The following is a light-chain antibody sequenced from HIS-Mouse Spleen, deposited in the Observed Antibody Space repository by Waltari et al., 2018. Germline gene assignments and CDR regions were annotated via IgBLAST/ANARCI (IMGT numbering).Light chain of an antibody. V-gene: IGKV3-15*01. CDR2: GAS. CDR3: QQYNNWPPAMYT. J-gene: IGKJ2*01. CDR1: QSVSST. Sequence: EIVMTQSPATLSVSPGERATLSCRASQSVSSTLAWYQQKPGQAPRLRIYGASTRATGIPARFSGSGSGTEFTLTISSMQSEDFAVYYCQQYNNWPPAMYTFGQGTKLEIK.